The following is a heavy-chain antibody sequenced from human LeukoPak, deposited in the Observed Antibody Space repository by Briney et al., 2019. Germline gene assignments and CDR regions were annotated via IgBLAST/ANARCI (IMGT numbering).Heavy chain of an antibody. CDR1: GYTFTSYY. Sequence: EASVKVSCKASGYTFTSYYMHWVRQAPGQGLEWMGIINPSGGSTSYAQKFQGRVTMTRDTSTSTVYMELSSLRSEDTAVYYCAKALLAVAGSMDFDYWGQGTLVTVSS. CDR3: AKALLAVAGSMDFDY. V-gene: IGHV1-46*01. CDR2: INPSGGST. D-gene: IGHD6-19*01. J-gene: IGHJ4*02.